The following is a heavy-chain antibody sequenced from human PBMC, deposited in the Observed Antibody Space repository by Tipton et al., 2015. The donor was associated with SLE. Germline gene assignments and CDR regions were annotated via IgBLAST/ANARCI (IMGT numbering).Heavy chain of an antibody. V-gene: IGHV4-34*01. CDR3: ARHWGILTGYQPYFDY. CDR1: GGSFSGYY. CDR2: INHSGST. J-gene: IGHJ4*02. D-gene: IGHD3-9*01. Sequence: TLSLTCAVYGGSFSGYYWSWIRQPPGKGLEWIGEINHSGSTNYNPSLQSRVTISVDTSKNQFSLKLSSVTAADTAVYYCARHWGILTGYQPYFDYWGQGTLVTVSS.